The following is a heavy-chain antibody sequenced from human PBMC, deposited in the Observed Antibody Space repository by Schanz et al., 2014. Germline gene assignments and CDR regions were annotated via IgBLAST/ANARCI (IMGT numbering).Heavy chain of an antibody. V-gene: IGHV3-48*01. J-gene: IGHJ4*02. CDR1: GLIFSNYV. CDR2: ISGSSRTI. Sequence: EVQLLESGGGLVQPGGSLKLSCAASGLIFSNYVMSWVRQAPGKGLEWVSYISGSSRTIYYADSMKGRFTVSRDNAENALYLQMNSLRAEDTAVYYCARGGPAYYFDDWGQGTLVTVAS. CDR3: ARGGPAYYFDD.